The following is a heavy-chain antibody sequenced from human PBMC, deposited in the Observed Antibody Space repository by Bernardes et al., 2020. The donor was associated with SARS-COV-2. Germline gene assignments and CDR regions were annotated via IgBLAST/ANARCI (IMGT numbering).Heavy chain of an antibody. CDR1: GFTFSNYW. Sequence: GGSLRLSCAASGFTFSNYWMHWVRQAPGQGLMWVSRINDDGGSTNYADSVKGRFTISRDNGKNTLYLQINSLRVEDTAVYYCARGPALTGPKRSERYFDLWGRGTLVTVSS. D-gene: IGHD3-9*01. CDR3: ARGPALTGPKRSERYFDL. V-gene: IGHV3-74*01. CDR2: INDDGGST. J-gene: IGHJ2*01.